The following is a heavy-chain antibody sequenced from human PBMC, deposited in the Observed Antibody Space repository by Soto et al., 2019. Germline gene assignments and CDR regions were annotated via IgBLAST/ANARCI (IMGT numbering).Heavy chain of an antibody. Sequence: EVQLAESGGGLVQPGGSLRLSCAASGFTFSNFWMHWVRQAPGTGLVWVSRINKDGSSTSYADSVKGRFTISRDNAKNTPYLQMNSLRAEDTAVYYCARSRDSGWPYWGQGTLVTVSS. CDR2: INKDGSST. J-gene: IGHJ4*02. V-gene: IGHV3-74*01. CDR1: GFTFSNFW. CDR3: ARSRDSGWPY. D-gene: IGHD6-19*01.